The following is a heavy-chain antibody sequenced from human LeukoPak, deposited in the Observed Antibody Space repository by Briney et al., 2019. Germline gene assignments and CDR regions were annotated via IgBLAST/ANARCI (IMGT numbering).Heavy chain of an antibody. CDR2: ISGSGSST. Sequence: GGSLRLSCAASGFTFSSYAMHWVRQAPGKGLQWVSVISGSGSSTYYADSVKGRFTISRDNSKNTLYLQLNSLRVEDSAVYYCAKGGYYDSSGYLMDPFDMRRQGTMVTVSS. D-gene: IGHD3-22*01. CDR1: GFTFSSYA. V-gene: IGHV3-23*01. CDR3: AKGGYYDSSGYLMDPFDM. J-gene: IGHJ3*02.